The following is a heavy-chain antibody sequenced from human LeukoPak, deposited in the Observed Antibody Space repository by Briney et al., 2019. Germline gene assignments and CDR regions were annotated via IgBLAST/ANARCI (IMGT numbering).Heavy chain of an antibody. Sequence: PGGSLRLSCAASGFTLSSYAIHWVRQAPGKGLEWVAFISWDGNIQYYAESVKGRFTLSRDNSKNTVYLQMNSLRFEDTAVYHCARDYSGWYVFDYWGQGTLVAVSP. CDR1: GFTLSSYA. D-gene: IGHD6-19*01. V-gene: IGHV3-30-3*01. CDR3: ARDYSGWYVFDY. CDR2: ISWDGNIQ. J-gene: IGHJ4*02.